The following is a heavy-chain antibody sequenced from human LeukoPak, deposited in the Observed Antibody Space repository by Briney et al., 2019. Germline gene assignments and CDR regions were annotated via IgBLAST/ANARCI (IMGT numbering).Heavy chain of an antibody. D-gene: IGHD1-26*01. CDR3: ARGIPSGSYAEGY. CDR2: ISYDGSNK. CDR1: GFTFSSYG. J-gene: IGHJ4*02. V-gene: IGHV3-30*03. Sequence: GGSLRLSCAASGFTFSSYGMHWVRQAPGKGLEWVAVISYDGSNKYYADSVKGRFTISRDNSKNTLYLQMNSLRAEDTAVYYCARGIPSGSYAEGYWGQGTLVTVSS.